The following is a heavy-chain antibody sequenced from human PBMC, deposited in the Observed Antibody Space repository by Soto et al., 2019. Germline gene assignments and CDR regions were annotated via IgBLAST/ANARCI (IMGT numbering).Heavy chain of an antibody. Sequence: QVQLQQWGAGLLKPSETLSLTCAVYGGSFSGYYWSWIRQPPGKGLEWIGEINHSGSTNYIPSLTSRVTTSVDTSKKQFSLKLCSVPAVDTAVYCCARFLRGRLGFDYWGQGTLVTVSS. J-gene: IGHJ4*02. V-gene: IGHV4-34*01. CDR2: INHSGST. CDR1: GGSFSGYY. D-gene: IGHD6-25*01. CDR3: ARFLRGRLGFDY.